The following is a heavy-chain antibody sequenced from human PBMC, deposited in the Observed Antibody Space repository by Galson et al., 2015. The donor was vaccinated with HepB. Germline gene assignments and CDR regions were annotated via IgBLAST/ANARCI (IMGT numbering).Heavy chain of an antibody. J-gene: IGHJ4*02. D-gene: IGHD5-12*01. Sequence: SLRLSCAASGFTFSSYGMHWVRQAPGKGLEWVAVISYDGSNKYYADSVKGRFTISRDNSKNTLYLQMNSLRAEDTAVYYCAKDIVAGSVENYFDYWGQGTLVTVSS. CDR3: AKDIVAGSVENYFDY. CDR1: GFTFSSYG. CDR2: ISYDGSNK. V-gene: IGHV3-30*18.